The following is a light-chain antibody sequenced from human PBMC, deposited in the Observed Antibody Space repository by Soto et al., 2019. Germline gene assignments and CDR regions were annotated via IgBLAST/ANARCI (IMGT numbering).Light chain of an antibody. CDR3: QHFGESPYT. CDR2: DAS. V-gene: IGKV3D-20*01. CDR1: QSVSDND. J-gene: IGKJ2*01. Sequence: EIVLTQSPATLSLSPGERATLSCGASQSVSDNDLAWYQQKPGLAPRLIIYDASTRATDIPDRVSGSGSGTDFTLTISRLAPEDFAIYYCQHFGESPYTFGQGTKLQIK.